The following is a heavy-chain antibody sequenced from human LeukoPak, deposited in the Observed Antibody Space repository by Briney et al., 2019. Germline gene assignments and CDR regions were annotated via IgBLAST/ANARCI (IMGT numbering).Heavy chain of an antibody. D-gene: IGHD3-10*01. CDR3: ARDLLPDTMADAFDI. CDR1: GFTFSSYA. CDR2: ISYDGSNK. Sequence: PGGSPRLSCAASGFTFSSYAMHWVRQAPGKGLEWVAVISYDGSNKYYADSVKGRFTISRDNSKNTLYLQMNSLRAEDTAVYYCARDLLPDTMADAFDIWGQGTMVTVSS. V-gene: IGHV3-30*04. J-gene: IGHJ3*02.